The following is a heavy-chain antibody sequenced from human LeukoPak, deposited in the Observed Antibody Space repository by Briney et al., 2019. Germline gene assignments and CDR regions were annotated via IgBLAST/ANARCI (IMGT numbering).Heavy chain of an antibody. D-gene: IGHD5-12*01. Sequence: GASVTVSCKTSGYTFTAYYLHWVRQAPGQGLEWMGWINPNSGRTNYEQKFQGRVTMTRDTSITTAYMDLSSLISDDTAVYYCARAYSGFEAFDYWGQGTLVTVSS. CDR3: ARAYSGFEAFDY. J-gene: IGHJ4*02. CDR2: INPNSGRT. V-gene: IGHV1-2*02. CDR1: GYTFTAYY.